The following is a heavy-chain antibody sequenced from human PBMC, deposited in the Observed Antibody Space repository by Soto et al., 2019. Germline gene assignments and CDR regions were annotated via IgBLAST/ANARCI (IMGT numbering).Heavy chain of an antibody. Sequence: GASVKVSCKASGGTFSNYAISWVLQSPGQGLEWMGGIIPIFGTANYAQKFQGRVTITADKSTSTAYMELSSLRSEDTAVYYCAIRIAAAALFDPWGQGTLVTVSS. CDR3: AIRIAAAALFDP. CDR1: GGTFSNYA. D-gene: IGHD6-13*01. J-gene: IGHJ5*02. V-gene: IGHV1-69*06. CDR2: IIPIFGTA.